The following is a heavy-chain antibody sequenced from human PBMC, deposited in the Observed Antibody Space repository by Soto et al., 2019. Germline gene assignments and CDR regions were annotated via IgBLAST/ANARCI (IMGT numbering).Heavy chain of an antibody. CDR2: IYYSGST. CDR1: GGSVSSYSYS. CDR3: ARHFPDMDV. V-gene: IGHV4-61*01. D-gene: IGHD3-3*02. Sequence: SETMSLTCTVSGGSVSSYSYSWGWIRQSPGKGLEWIGYIYYSGSTNYNPSLQSRVTISVDTSKNQFSLKLSSVTAADTAVYYCARHFPDMDVWGQGTTVTVSS. J-gene: IGHJ6*02.